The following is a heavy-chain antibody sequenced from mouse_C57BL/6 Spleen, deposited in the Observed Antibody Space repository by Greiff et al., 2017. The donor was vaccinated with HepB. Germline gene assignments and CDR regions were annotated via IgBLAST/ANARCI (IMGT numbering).Heavy chain of an antibody. Sequence: EVQLVDSGGDLVKPGGSLKLSCAASGFTFSSYGLSWVRQTPDKRLEWVATISSGGSYTYYPDSVKGRFTISRDNAKNTLYLQMSSLKSEDTAMYYCARQDGNWFAYWGQGTLVTVSA. CDR3: ARQDGNWFAY. CDR1: GFTFSSYG. CDR2: ISSGGSYT. V-gene: IGHV5-6*01. J-gene: IGHJ3*01. D-gene: IGHD2-1*01.